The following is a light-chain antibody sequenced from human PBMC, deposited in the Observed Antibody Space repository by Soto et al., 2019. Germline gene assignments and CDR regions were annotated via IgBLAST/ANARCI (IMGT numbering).Light chain of an antibody. CDR2: DTS. V-gene: IGLV7-46*01. J-gene: IGLJ1*01. CDR3: LLSYSDDRV. CDR1: TGGVTSGHY. Sequence: QAVVTQEPSLTVSPGVTVTLTCGSSTGGVTSGHYPYWFQQKPGQAPRTMIYDTSNKHSWTPARFSGSLLGGKAALTLSGAQPEDEAEYYCLLSYSDDRVFGTGTKFTVL.